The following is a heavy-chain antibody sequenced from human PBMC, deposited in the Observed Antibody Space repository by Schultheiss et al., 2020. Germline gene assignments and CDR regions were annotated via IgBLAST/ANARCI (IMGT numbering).Heavy chain of an antibody. CDR3: ARVGDFWSGSHAFDI. D-gene: IGHD3-3*01. J-gene: IGHJ3*02. V-gene: IGHV4-4*07. CDR2: MYTSGTT. CDR1: GGSISSYS. Sequence: SQTLSLTCTVSGGSISSYSWSWIRQPAGKGLEWIGRMYTSGTTNYNPSLKSRVTVSVDTSKNQFSLKLISVTAADTAVYYCARVGDFWSGSHAFDIWGQGTMVTVSS.